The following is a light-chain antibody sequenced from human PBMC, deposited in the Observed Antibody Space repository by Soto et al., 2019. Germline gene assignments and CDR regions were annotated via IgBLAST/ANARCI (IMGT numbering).Light chain of an antibody. CDR1: QSVNSLY. Sequence: MVLTQSPGALSLSPGERATLSCRASQSVNSLYLAWYQQKPGQAPRLLIYSASSRATGIPDRFSGSGSGTDFTLTISSLEPEDFAVYFCQHCRGSITFGQGTRLEIK. CDR2: SAS. CDR3: QHCRGSIT. J-gene: IGKJ5*01. V-gene: IGKV3-20*01.